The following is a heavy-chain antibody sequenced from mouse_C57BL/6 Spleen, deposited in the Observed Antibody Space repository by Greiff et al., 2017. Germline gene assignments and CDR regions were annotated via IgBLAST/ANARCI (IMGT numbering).Heavy chain of an antibody. CDR3: ARRDSNYYYAMDY. J-gene: IGHJ4*01. CDR2: INPSSGYT. D-gene: IGHD2-5*01. V-gene: IGHV1-4*01. Sequence: VQLQQSGAELARPGASVKMSCKASGYTFTSYTMHWVKQRPGQGLEWIGYINPSSGYTKYNQKFKDKATLTADKSSSTAYMQLSSLTSEDSAVXYCARRDSNYYYAMDYWGQGTSVTVSS. CDR1: GYTFTSYT.